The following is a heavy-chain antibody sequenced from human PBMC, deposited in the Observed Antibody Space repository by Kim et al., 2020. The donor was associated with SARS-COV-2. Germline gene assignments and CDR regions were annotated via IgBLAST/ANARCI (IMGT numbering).Heavy chain of an antibody. CDR2: GYPGDSNT. CDR1: GHSFTSYW. D-gene: IGHD3-10*01. CDR3: ARTQYYDSGTSYTLDFDY. J-gene: IGHJ4*01. Sequence: GESLKISCQGSGHSFTSYWIAWVRQMPGKGLEWMGIGYPGDSNTKYSPSFQGQVTISADKSISTAYLQWSSLKASDTAMYYSARTQYYDSGTSYTLDFDYWGQGTLVTVSS. V-gene: IGHV5-51*01.